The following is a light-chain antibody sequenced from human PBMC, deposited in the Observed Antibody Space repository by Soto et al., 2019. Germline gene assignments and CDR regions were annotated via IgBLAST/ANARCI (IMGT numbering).Light chain of an antibody. CDR3: ASWVESLSGVV. CDR1: SSDVGIYNL. Sequence: QSALTQPASVSGSPGQSITISCTGTSSDVGIYNLVSWCQQLPGKAPKLMIYQGTKRPSGVSHRFSGSKSGNTASLTISGLRSDDEAHYSCASWVESLSGVVFGGGTKLTVL. CDR2: QGT. J-gene: IGLJ2*01. V-gene: IGLV2-23*01.